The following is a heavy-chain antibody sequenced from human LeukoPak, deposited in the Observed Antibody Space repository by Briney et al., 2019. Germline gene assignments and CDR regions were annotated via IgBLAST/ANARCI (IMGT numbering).Heavy chain of an antibody. D-gene: IGHD6-13*01. CDR3: AKVPGIAAAGTGGTRWIDY. V-gene: IGHV3-23*01. CDR1: GFTFSSYA. CDR2: ISGSGGST. Sequence: PGGSLRLSCAASGFTFSSYAMSWVRQAPGKGLEWVSAISGSGGSTYYADSVKGRFTISRDNSKNTLYLQMNSLRAEDTAVYYCAKVPGIAAAGTGGTRWIDYWGQGTLVTVSS. J-gene: IGHJ4*02.